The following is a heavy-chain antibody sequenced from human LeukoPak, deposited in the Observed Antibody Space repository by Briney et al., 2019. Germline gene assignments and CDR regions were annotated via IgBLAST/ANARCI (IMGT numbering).Heavy chain of an antibody. CDR2: IYYSGST. CDR1: GGSISSSSYY. J-gene: IGHJ3*02. V-gene: IGHV4-39*01. Sequence: SETLSLTCTVSGGSISSSSYYWGWIRQPPGKGLEWIGSIYYSGSTYYNPSLKSRVTISVDTSKNQFSLKLNSVTAADTAVYYCARRKIVVVIDAFDIWGQGTMVTVSS. CDR3: ARRKIVVVIDAFDI. D-gene: IGHD3-22*01.